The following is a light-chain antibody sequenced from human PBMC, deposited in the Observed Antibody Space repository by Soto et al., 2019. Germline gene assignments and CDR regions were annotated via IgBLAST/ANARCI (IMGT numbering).Light chain of an antibody. CDR1: QSVSNN. J-gene: IGKJ1*01. Sequence: EIVLTQSPGTLSLSPGERGTLSCRASQSVSNNLAWYQQKPGQAPRLLIYGASNRATGIPDRFSGSGSGTDFALTISRLEPEDFAVYYCQQYAILPRTFGQGTKVEIK. CDR3: QQYAILPRT. V-gene: IGKV3-20*01. CDR2: GAS.